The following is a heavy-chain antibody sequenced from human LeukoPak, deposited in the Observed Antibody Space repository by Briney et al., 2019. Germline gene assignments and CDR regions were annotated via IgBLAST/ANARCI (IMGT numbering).Heavy chain of an antibody. V-gene: IGHV4-59*01. J-gene: IGHJ3*02. D-gene: IGHD2-2*01. CDR2: IYYSGST. Sequence: SETLSLTCTVSGGSISSYYWSWIRQPPGKGLEWIGYIYYSGSTNYNPSLKSRVTISVDTSKNHFSLELSSVTAADTAVYYCARPVSSNYHDASDIWGQGTMVTVSS. CDR1: GGSISSYY. CDR3: ARPVSSNYHDASDI.